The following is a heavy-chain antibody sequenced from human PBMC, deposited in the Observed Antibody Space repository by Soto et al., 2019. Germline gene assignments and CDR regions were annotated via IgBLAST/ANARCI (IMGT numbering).Heavy chain of an antibody. D-gene: IGHD1-26*01. J-gene: IGHJ6*02. V-gene: IGHV1-69*13. CDR2: IIPIFGTA. CDR3: ARHPVSGSYAYYYGMDV. CDR1: GGTFSSYA. Sequence: SVKVSCKASGGTFSSYAISWVRQAPGQGLEWMGGIIPIFGTADYAQKFQGRVTITADESTSTAYMELSSLRSEDTAVYYCARHPVSGSYAYYYGMDVWGQGTTVTVSS.